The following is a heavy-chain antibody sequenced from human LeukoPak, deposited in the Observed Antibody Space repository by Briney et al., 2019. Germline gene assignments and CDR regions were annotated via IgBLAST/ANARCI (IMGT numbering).Heavy chain of an antibody. J-gene: IGHJ4*02. Sequence: GGSLRLSCAASGFTFDDYAMHWVRQAPGKGLEWVSGISWNSGSIGYADSVKGRFTISRDNAKNSLYLQVNSLRAEDMALYYCAKDRGSSWFRYYFAYWGQGTLVTVSS. CDR2: ISWNSGSI. V-gene: IGHV3-9*03. D-gene: IGHD6-13*01. CDR1: GFTFDDYA. CDR3: AKDRGSSWFRYYFAY.